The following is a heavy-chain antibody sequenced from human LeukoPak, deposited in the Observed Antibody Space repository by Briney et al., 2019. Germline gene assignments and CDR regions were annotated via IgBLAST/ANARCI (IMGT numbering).Heavy chain of an antibody. CDR1: GGSISTSNYY. J-gene: IGHJ5*02. CDR2: IYISGST. V-gene: IGHV4-61*05. D-gene: IGHD6-19*01. CDR3: ARGYSSGWYPRIGNWFDP. Sequence: SETLSLTCTVSGGSISTSNYYWGWIRQPPGKGLEWIGRIYISGSTNYKSSLKSRVTISLDTSKNQFSLKLSSVTAADTAVYYCARGYSSGWYPRIGNWFDPWGQGTLVTVSS.